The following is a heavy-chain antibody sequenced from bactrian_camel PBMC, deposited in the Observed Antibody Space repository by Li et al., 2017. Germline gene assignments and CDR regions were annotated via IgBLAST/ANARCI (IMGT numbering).Heavy chain of an antibody. CDR1: GNVGTNYC. J-gene: IGHJ4*01. CDR3: VKDLTPYNAGDY. V-gene: IGHV3S1*01. D-gene: IGHD8*01. Sequence: LVESGGGLVQPVGSLRLSCAASGNVGTNYCVGWFRQTPGKEEREGVSAINSAGGPTYYVDSVQGRFTITQDSSKNTMYLQMNSLKPVDTAVYYCVKDLTPYNAGDYWGQGTQVTVS. CDR2: INSAGGPT.